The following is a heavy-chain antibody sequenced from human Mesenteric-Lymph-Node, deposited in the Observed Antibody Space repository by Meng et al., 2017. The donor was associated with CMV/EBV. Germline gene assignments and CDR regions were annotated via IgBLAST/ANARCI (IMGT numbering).Heavy chain of an antibody. V-gene: IGHV3-48*03. CDR1: GFTFSSYE. D-gene: IGHD2-2*01. CDR3: ARRSCSSSNCLIDY. Sequence: GESLKISCAASGFTFSSYEMNWVRQAPGKGLEWVSYISSSGSTIYYADSVKGRFTISRDNAKNSLYLQMNSLRAEDTALYYCARRSCSSSNCLIDYWGQGTLVTVSS. J-gene: IGHJ4*02. CDR2: ISSSGSTI.